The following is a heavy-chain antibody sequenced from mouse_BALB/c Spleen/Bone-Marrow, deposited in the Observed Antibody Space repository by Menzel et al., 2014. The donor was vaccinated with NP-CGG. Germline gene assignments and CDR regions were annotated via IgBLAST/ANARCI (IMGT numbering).Heavy chain of an antibody. V-gene: IGHV2-9*02. CDR1: GFSLTSYG. CDR3: ARDPVYDNYDAMDY. CDR2: IWAGGST. Sequence: VQLQESGPGLVAPSQSLSITCTVSGFSLTSYGVHWVRQPPGKGLEWLGVIWAGGSTNYNSAPMSRLSISKDNSKSQVFLKMNSLQTDDTAMYYCARDPVYDNYDAMDYWGQGTSVTVSS. J-gene: IGHJ4*01. D-gene: IGHD2-3*01.